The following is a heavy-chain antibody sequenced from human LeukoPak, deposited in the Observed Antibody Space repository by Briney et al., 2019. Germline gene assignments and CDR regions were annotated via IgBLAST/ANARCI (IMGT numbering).Heavy chain of an antibody. V-gene: IGHV3-23*01. Sequence: GGSLRLSCAASGFTFSNYGMSWVRQAQGKGLEWVSAITDSGNTFYADSVKGRFTISRDNSRNTPYLQMNSLRAEDTALYYCANWYYYENGAYWCWGQGTLVTVSS. CDR3: ANWYYYENGAYWC. CDR2: ITDSGNT. D-gene: IGHD3-22*01. J-gene: IGHJ4*02. CDR1: GFTFSNYG.